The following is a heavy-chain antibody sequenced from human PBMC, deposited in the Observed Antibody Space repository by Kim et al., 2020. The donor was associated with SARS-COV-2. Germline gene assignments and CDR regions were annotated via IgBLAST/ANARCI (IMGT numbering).Heavy chain of an antibody. CDR1: GFTFSSYS. CDR2: ISSSSSTI. Sequence: GGSLRLSCAASGFTFSSYSMNWVRQAPGKGLEWVSYISSSSSTIYYADSVKGRFTISRDNAKNSLYLQMNSLRDEDTAVYYCARDAGLDVLRYFDWSSYGMDVWGQGTTVTVSS. J-gene: IGHJ6*02. D-gene: IGHD3-9*01. CDR3: ARDAGLDVLRYFDWSSYGMDV. V-gene: IGHV3-48*02.